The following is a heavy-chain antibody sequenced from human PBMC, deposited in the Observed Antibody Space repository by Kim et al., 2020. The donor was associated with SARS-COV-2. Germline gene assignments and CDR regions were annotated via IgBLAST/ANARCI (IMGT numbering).Heavy chain of an antibody. CDR3: ARVKVGATTGSFYFDY. CDR2: INHSGST. J-gene: IGHJ4*02. CDR1: GGSFSGYY. V-gene: IGHV4-34*01. D-gene: IGHD1-26*01. Sequence: SETLSLTCAVYGGSFSGYYWSWIRQPPGKGLEWIGEINHSGSTNYNPSLKSRVTISVDTSKNQFSLKLSSVTAADTAVYYCARVKVGATTGSFYFDYWGQGTLVTVSS.